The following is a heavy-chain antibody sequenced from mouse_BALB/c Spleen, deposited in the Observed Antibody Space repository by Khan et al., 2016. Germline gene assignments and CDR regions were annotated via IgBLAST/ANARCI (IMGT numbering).Heavy chain of an antibody. CDR3: ARGRGNYFDC. CDR1: GYSITSDYA. J-gene: IGHJ2*01. Sequence: EVQLQESGPGLVKPSQSLSLTCTVTGYSITSDYAWNWIRQFPGNKLEWMGYISYSGSTSYNPYLKSRISITRDTSKNQFFLQLKSVTTEDTATYYCARGRGNYFDCCCQGTTLTISS. CDR2: ISYSGST. V-gene: IGHV3-2*02.